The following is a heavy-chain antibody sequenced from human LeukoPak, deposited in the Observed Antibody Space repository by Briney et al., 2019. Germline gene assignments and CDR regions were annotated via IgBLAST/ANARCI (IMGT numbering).Heavy chain of an antibody. V-gene: IGHV3-9*03. Sequence: SLRLSCAASGFTFDDYAMHWVRQAPGKGLEWVSGISWNSGSMGYADSVKGRFTISRDNAKNSLYLQMNSLRAEDMALYYCAKDSQSFECSGSYGFDYWGQGTLVTVSS. CDR3: AKDSQSFECSGSYGFDY. CDR1: GFTFDDYA. D-gene: IGHD1-26*01. CDR2: ISWNSGSM. J-gene: IGHJ4*02.